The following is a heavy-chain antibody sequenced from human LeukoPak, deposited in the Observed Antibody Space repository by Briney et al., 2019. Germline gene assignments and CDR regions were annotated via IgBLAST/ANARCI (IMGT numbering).Heavy chain of an antibody. D-gene: IGHD3-10*01. V-gene: IGHV4-39*07. Sequence: SETLSLTCTVSSGSISSSTYYWGWIRQPPGKGLEWIGTIYYTGSTYYNPSLKSRVTISVDTSKNQFSLKLSSVTAADTAVYYCARLVGYYGSGSYLPYYYYYMDVWGKGTTVTISS. J-gene: IGHJ6*03. CDR3: ARLVGYYGSGSYLPYYYYYMDV. CDR1: SGSISSSTYY. CDR2: IYYTGST.